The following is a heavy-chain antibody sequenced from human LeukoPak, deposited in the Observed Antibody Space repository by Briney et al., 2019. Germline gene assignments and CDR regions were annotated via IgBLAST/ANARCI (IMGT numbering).Heavy chain of an antibody. J-gene: IGHJ4*02. CDR3: TRTGSGSYHRYYFDY. CDR1: GFTFCDYA. Sequence: PGGSLRLSCTASGFTFCDYAMSWVRQAPGKGLEWVGFIRSKAYGGTTEYAASVKGRFTISRDDSKSIAYLQMNSLKTEDTAVYYCTRTGSGSYHRYYFDYWGQGTLVTVSS. D-gene: IGHD1-26*01. V-gene: IGHV3-49*04. CDR2: IRSKAYGGTT.